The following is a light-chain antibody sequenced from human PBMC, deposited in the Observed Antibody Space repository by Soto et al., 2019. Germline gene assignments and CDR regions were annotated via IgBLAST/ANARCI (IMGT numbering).Light chain of an antibody. CDR3: QQYGSSPLT. J-gene: IGKJ4*01. CDR1: QSVSSSY. CDR2: GAS. Sequence: EIVLTQSPGTLSLSPGERATLSCRASQSVSSSYLAWYQQKPGQAPRLLIYGASIRATGIPARFSGSGSGTDFTLTISRLEPEDFALYYCQQYGSSPLTFGGGTKVEIK. V-gene: IGKV3-20*01.